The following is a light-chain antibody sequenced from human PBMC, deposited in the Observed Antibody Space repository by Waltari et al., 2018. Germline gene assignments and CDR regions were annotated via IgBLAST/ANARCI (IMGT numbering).Light chain of an antibody. J-gene: IGKJ4*01. Sequence: DIQMTQSPSSLSASVGDRVTITCRASQSISSYLNWYQQKPGKAPKLLIYSASSLQSGVPSRVSGGGSGADFTLTISSLEPEDFATYFCQQSYSKPPTFGGGTKVEI. CDR3: QQSYSKPPT. CDR1: QSISSY. V-gene: IGKV1-39*01. CDR2: SAS.